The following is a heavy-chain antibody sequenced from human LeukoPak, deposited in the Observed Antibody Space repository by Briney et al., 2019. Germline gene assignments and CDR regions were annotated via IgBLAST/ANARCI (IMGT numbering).Heavy chain of an antibody. V-gene: IGHV1-2*02. D-gene: IGHD2-15*01. CDR1: GYTFTGHY. CDR2: INPNSGGT. J-gene: IGHJ4*02. CDR3: ARATVSKTMVVAAFFDY. Sequence: GASVKVSCKASGYTFTGHYVHWVRQAPGQGLEWMGWINPNSGGTNYAQKFQGRVTMTRDTSISTAYMELSRLRSDDTAVYYCARATVSKTMVVAAFFDYWGQGTLVTVSS.